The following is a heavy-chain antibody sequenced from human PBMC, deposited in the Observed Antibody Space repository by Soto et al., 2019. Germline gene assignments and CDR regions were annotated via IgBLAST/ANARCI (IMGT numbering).Heavy chain of an antibody. CDR1: GFTFGDYA. D-gene: IGHD4-4*01. V-gene: IGHV3-49*03. Sequence: GGSLRLSCTASGFTFGDYAMSWFRQAPGKGLEWVGFIRTKAYGGTTEYAASVKGRFTISRDDSKSIAYLQMNSLKTEDTAVYYCKTPTVTTTYDYWGQGTLVTVSS. J-gene: IGHJ4*02. CDR2: IRTKAYGGTT. CDR3: KTPTVTTTYDY.